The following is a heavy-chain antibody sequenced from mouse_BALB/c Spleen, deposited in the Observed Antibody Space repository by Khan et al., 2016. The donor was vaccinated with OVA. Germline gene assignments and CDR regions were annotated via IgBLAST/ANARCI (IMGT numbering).Heavy chain of an antibody. CDR3: ARSAI. CDR2: IDSNGGST. J-gene: IGHJ2*01. Sequence: EVELVESGGGIVQPGGSLKRPCAASRVTISSYGMSSGRQTPDNRLELVATIDSNGGSTDYLDSVKRRYTISGDNAKNALYLQMRSLKSEDTGMYYCARSAIWSQGTTLTVSS. CDR1: RVTISSYG. V-gene: IGHV5-6-3*01. D-gene: IGHD2-12*01.